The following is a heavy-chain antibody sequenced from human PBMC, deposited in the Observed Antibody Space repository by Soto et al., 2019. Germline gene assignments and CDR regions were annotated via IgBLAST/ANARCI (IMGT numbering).Heavy chain of an antibody. CDR3: ALFFGVPAAMAFDY. D-gene: IGHD2-2*01. V-gene: IGHV1-58*01. Sequence: QMQLVQSGPEVKKPGTSVKVSCKASGFTFTSSAVQWVRQARGQRLEWIGWIVVGSGNTNYAQKFQERVTITRDMSTSTAYMELSSLRSEDTAVYYCALFFGVPAAMAFDYWGQGTLLTVSS. CDR1: GFTFTSSA. J-gene: IGHJ4*02. CDR2: IVVGSGNT.